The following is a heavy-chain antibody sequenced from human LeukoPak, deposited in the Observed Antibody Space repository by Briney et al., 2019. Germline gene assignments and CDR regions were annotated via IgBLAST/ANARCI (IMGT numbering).Heavy chain of an antibody. D-gene: IGHD3-10*01. CDR2: INPNSGGT. Sequence: ASVKVSCKASGGTFSSYAISWVRQAPGQGLEWMGWINPNSGGTNYAQKFQGRVTMTRDTSISTAYMELSRLRSDDTAVYYCAMALWFGESPPDYYYYYHMDVWGKGTTVTVSS. V-gene: IGHV1-2*02. CDR1: GGTFSSYA. J-gene: IGHJ6*03. CDR3: AMALWFGESPPDYYYYYHMDV.